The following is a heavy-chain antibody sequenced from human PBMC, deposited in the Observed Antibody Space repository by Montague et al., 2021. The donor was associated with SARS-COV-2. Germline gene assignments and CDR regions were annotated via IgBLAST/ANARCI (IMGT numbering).Heavy chain of an antibody. J-gene: IGHJ6*02. V-gene: IGHV4-59*01. CDR2: IDYSGST. D-gene: IGHD3-9*01. Sequence: ETLSLTCTVSGGSISTYYWNWIWQFPGKGLEWIGYIDYSGSTNYNHSLQSRVIISVDRSKIQFSLKLNSVTAADTAIYYCARLPYDNSYGMDVWGQGTTVTVSS. CDR1: GGSISTYY. CDR3: ARLPYDNSYGMDV.